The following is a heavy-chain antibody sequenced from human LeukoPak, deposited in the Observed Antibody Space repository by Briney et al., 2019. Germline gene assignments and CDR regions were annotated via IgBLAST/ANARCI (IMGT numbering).Heavy chain of an antibody. CDR3: ARESITIFGVVIDYYMDV. CDR2: IIPTFGTA. CDR1: GGTFSSYA. D-gene: IGHD3-3*01. Sequence: SVKDSCKASGGTFSSYAISWVRQAPGQGLEWMGGIIPTFGTANYAQKFQGRVTITADESTSTAYMELSSLRSEDTAVYYCARESITIFGVVIDYYMDVWGKGTTVTVSS. V-gene: IGHV1-69*01. J-gene: IGHJ6*03.